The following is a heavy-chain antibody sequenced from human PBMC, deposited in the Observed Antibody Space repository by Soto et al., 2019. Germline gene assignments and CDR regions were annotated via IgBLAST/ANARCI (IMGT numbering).Heavy chain of an antibody. CDR1: GYTFTSYY. CDR2: INPSGGST. CDR3: ARSEAHYYDSSGYLTIDY. Sequence: ASVKVSCKASGYTFTSYYMHWVRQAPGQGLEWMGIINPSGGSTSYAQKFQGRVTMTRDTSTSTVYMELSSLRSEDTAVYYCARSEAHYYDSSGYLTIDYWGQGNLVTVSS. V-gene: IGHV1-46*01. D-gene: IGHD3-22*01. J-gene: IGHJ4*02.